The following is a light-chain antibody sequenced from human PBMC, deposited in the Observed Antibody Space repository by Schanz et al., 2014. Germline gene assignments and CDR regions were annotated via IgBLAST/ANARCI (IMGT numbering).Light chain of an antibody. CDR2: WAS. V-gene: IGKV4-1*01. CDR1: QSVFYSSNNKNY. CDR3: HRYGTSPPLT. J-gene: IGKJ4*01. Sequence: DIVLTQSPDSLAVSLGERATINCKSSQSVFYSSNNKNYLAWYQQKPGQPPKLLIYWASTRESGVPDRFSGSGSGTDCTLTITRRGPEDSAVYYCHRYGTSPPLTFGGGTKIDIK.